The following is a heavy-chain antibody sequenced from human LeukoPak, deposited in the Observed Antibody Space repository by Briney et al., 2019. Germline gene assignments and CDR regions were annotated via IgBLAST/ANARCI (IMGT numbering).Heavy chain of an antibody. J-gene: IGHJ6*03. D-gene: IGHD5-18*01. CDR3: ARELRIVDTTMLNYYYYYYMDV. CDR2: IYSGATT. CDR1: GFTVSNNY. Sequence: GGSLRLSCAASGFTVSNNYMNWVRQAPGKGLEWVSGIYSGATTYYADSVKGRFTISRDNYKNTLSLQMNSLRAEDTAVYYCARELRIVDTTMLNYYYYYYMDVWGKGTTVTVSS. V-gene: IGHV3-53*01.